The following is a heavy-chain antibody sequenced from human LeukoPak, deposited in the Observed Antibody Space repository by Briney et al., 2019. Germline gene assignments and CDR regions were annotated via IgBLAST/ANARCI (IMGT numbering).Heavy chain of an antibody. CDR2: IIPILGIA. CDR3: AREVVVVPPPGWYFDL. J-gene: IGHJ2*01. CDR1: GGTFSSYA. D-gene: IGHD2-21*01. V-gene: IGHV1-69*04. Sequence: GASVKVSCKASGGTFSSYAISWVRQAPGQGLEWMGRIIPILGIANYARKFQGRVTITADKSTSTAYMELSSLRSEDTAVYYCAREVVVVPPPGWYFDLWGRGTLVTVSS.